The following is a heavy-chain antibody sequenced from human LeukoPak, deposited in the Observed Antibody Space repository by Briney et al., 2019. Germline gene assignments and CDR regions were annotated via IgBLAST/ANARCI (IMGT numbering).Heavy chain of an antibody. Sequence: ASVKVACKASGYTFTSYGISWVRQAPGQGLEWMGWISAYNGNTNYAQKLLGGVTMTTDTSTSTAYMELRSLRSDDTAVYFCARVTEYLDYWGQGTLVTVSS. CDR3: ARVTEYLDY. CDR1: GYTFTSYG. D-gene: IGHD6-6*01. V-gene: IGHV1-18*01. CDR2: ISAYNGNT. J-gene: IGHJ4*02.